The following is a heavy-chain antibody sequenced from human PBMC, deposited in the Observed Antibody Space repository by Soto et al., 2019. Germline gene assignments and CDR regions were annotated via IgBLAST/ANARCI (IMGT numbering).Heavy chain of an antibody. CDR2: ISGSGGST. Sequence: GGSLRLSCAACGFTFSSYAMSWVRQAPGKGLEWVSSISGSGGSTYYADSVKGRFTISRDNSKNTLYLQMNSLRAEDTAVYYCAKDSTLNRDDYNWGKGYYFDYWGQGTLVTVSS. V-gene: IGHV3-23*01. J-gene: IGHJ4*02. D-gene: IGHD4-4*01. CDR1: GFTFSSYA. CDR3: AKDSTLNRDDYNWGKGYYFDY.